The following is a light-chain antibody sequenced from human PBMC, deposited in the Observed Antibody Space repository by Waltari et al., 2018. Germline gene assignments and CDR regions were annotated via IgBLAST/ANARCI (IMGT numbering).Light chain of an antibody. CDR3: LLYYNGVRV. V-gene: IGLV7-46*01. CDR1: TGAVTSGHF. J-gene: IGLJ3*02. Sequence: QAVVTQEPSLTVSPGGTVTLTCGSSTGAVTSGHFPYWFQQKPGHAPRTLIYDTSNKHSWTPARFSGSLLGGKAALTLSGVQPEDEAEYYCLLYYNGVRVFGGGTKLTVL. CDR2: DTS.